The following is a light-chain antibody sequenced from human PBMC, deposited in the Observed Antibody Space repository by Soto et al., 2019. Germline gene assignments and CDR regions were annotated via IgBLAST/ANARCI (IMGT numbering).Light chain of an antibody. J-gene: IGKJ2*01. CDR2: GAS. Sequence: EIVMTQSPATLSVSPGERATLSCRASQSVSGNLAWYQQKPGQAPRLLIYGASSRATGIPARFSGSASGTEFTLTTSRLQSEDFAVYYCQQYNNWPPITFGQGTKLEIK. CDR3: QQYNNWPPIT. CDR1: QSVSGN. V-gene: IGKV3-15*01.